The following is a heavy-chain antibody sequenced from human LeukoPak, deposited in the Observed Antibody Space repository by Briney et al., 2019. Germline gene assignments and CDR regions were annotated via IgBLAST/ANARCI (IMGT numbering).Heavy chain of an antibody. V-gene: IGHV3-53*01. Sequence: GGSLRLSCAASGFTVSSNYMSWVRQAPGKGLEWVSVIFSGGSTYYADSVKGRFTISRDNSKNTLYLQMNSLRAEDTAVYYCARERGEYYFDYWGQGTLVTVSS. CDR3: ARERGEYYFDY. CDR2: IFSGGST. J-gene: IGHJ4*02. CDR1: GFTVSSNY. D-gene: IGHD3-10*01.